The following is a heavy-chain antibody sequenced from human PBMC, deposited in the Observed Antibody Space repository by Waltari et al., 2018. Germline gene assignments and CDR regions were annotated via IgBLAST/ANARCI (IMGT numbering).Heavy chain of an antibody. CDR1: GFTFSSYS. V-gene: IGHV3-48*01. D-gene: IGHD1-26*01. CDR3: ARLSGSYSNYYYGMDV. J-gene: IGHJ6*02. CDR2: ISSSSSTI. Sequence: EMQLVESGGGLVQPGGSLRLSCAASGFTFSSYSMNWVRQAPGKGLEWVSYISSSSSTIYYADSVKGRFTISRDNAKNSLYLQMNSLRAEDTAVYYCARLSGSYSNYYYGMDVWGQGTTVTVSS.